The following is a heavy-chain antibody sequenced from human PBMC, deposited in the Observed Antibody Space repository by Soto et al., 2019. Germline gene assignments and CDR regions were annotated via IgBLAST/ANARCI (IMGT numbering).Heavy chain of an antibody. CDR1: GLTFSNVW. CDR3: PTDIWPYFQSDY. CDR2: IKSKTDGGTT. J-gene: IGHJ4*02. D-gene: IGHD2-21*01. V-gene: IGHV3-15*07. Sequence: VQLVESGGGFVKPGGSLRLSCAASGLTFSNVWMNWVRQAPGKGLEWVGHIKSKTDGGTTDYAAPVKGRFTISRDDSKTTLYLQMNSLKIDDTGVYYCPTDIWPYFQSDYWGQGTLVTVSP.